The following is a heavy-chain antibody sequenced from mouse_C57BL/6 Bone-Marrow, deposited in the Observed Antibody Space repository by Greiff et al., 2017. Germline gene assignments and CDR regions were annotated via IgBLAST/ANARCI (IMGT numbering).Heavy chain of an antibody. CDR3: ARGGYYGSTFAY. D-gene: IGHD1-1*01. CDR2: IHPNSGST. J-gene: IGHJ3*01. CDR1: GYTFTSYW. V-gene: IGHV1-64*01. Sequence: QVQLQQPGAELVKPGASVKLSCKASGYTFTSYWMHWVKQRPGQGLEWIGMIHPNSGSTNYNEKFKSKATLTVDKSSSTAYMQLSSLTSEDSAVYFCARGGYYGSTFAYWGQGTLVTVSA.